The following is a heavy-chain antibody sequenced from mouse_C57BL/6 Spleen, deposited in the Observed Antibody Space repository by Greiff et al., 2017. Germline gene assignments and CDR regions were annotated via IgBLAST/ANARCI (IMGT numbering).Heavy chain of an antibody. V-gene: IGHV5-17*01. CDR2: ISSGSSTI. J-gene: IGHJ3*01. CDR1: GFTFSDYG. Sequence: EVQGVESGGGLVKPGGSLKLSCAASGFTFSDYGMHWVRQAPEKGLEWVAYISSGSSTIYYADTVRGRFTISRDNAKNTLFLQMTSLRSEDTAMYYCARSITTVSPQFAYWGQGTLVTVSA. D-gene: IGHD1-1*01. CDR3: ARSITTVSPQFAY.